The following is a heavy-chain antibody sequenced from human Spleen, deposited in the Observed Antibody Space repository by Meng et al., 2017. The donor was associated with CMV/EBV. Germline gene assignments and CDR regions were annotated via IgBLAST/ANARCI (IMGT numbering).Heavy chain of an antibody. J-gene: IGHJ5*02. CDR1: GFTFSTYE. V-gene: IGHV3-48*03. D-gene: IGHD6-6*01. CDR2: ISSTGTII. CDR3: ATEAGQLGPT. Sequence: GGSLRLSCAVSGFTFSTYEMNWVRQAPGKGLEWVSHISSTGTIIHDADSVRGRFNISRDNAKNLLYLQMNSLRVEDTAVYYCATEAGQLGPTWGQGTLVTVSS.